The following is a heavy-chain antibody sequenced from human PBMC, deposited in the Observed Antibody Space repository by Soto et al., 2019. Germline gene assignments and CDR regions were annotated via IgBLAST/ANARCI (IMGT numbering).Heavy chain of an antibody. CDR2: VKDGGST. CDR3: ARGQEGIVATP. CDR1: GGSLTGYY. V-gene: IGHV4-34*01. D-gene: IGHD5-12*01. Sequence: QVQLQQWGAGLLKPSETLSLTCTVNGGSLTGYYWSWIRQPPGKGLEWIGEVKDGGSTNYSPSLRGRVSISADTSKKHVSLRLNSVTAADTAVYFCARGQEGIVATPWDQGALVTVSS. J-gene: IGHJ5*02.